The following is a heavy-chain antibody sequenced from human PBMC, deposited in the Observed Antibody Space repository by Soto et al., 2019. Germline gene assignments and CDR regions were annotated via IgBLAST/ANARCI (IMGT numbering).Heavy chain of an antibody. Sequence: GESLKISFKASGYNFPAFLIHWVRQRPVKGLEWLGKIDPSDSYTNYSPSFEGHVTISTDNSITTAYLHWSSLRASDTALYFCARVHKKWFDSWAQGTMVTVSS. V-gene: IGHV5-10-1*01. J-gene: IGHJ5*01. CDR2: IDPSDSYT. CDR1: GYNFPAFL. CDR3: ARVHKKWFDS.